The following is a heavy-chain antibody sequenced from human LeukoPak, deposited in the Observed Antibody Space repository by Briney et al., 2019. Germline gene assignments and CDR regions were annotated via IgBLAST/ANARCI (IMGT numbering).Heavy chain of an antibody. CDR2: ISKDGTND. CDR1: GFIFSSHT. J-gene: IGHJ4*02. V-gene: IGHV3-30-3*01. Sequence: QPGGPLRLSCAASGFIFSSHTMHWVRQAPGKGLEWVALISKDGTNDYYADSVKGRFTISRDNSKNTLYLQMNSLISEDTAVYYCARSTLGTMTRLGDYWGQGTLVTVSS. D-gene: IGHD1-1*01. CDR3: ARSTLGTMTRLGDY.